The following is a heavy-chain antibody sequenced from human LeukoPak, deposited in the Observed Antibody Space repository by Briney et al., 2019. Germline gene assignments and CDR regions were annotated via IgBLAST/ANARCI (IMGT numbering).Heavy chain of an antibody. CDR2: ISGSGGST. D-gene: IGHD6-13*01. Sequence: GGSLRLSCAASGFTFSSYAMSWVRQAPGKGLEWVSAISGSGGSTYYADSVKGRFTISRDNSKNTLYLQMNSLRAEDTAVYYCAKDYSSSWSPTNFDYWGQGTLVTVSS. CDR3: AKDYSSSWSPTNFDY. V-gene: IGHV3-23*01. CDR1: GFTFSSYA. J-gene: IGHJ4*02.